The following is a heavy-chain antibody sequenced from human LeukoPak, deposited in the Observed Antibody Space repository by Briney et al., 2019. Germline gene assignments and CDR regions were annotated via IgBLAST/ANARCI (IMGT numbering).Heavy chain of an antibody. D-gene: IGHD6-13*01. CDR3: ARGYSTSWYYFDY. J-gene: IGHJ4*02. V-gene: IGHV4-59*01. CDR2: IYYSGST. CDR1: GGSISNYF. Sequence: SETLSLTCTVSGGSISNYFGSWIRQPPGKALEWIGYIYYSGSTNYNPSLRGRGTISVDTSKNHFSLKLSSVTAADTAVYYCARGYSTSWYYFDYWGQGTLVIVSS.